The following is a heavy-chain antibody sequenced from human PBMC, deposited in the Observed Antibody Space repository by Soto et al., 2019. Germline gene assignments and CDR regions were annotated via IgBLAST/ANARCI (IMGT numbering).Heavy chain of an antibody. D-gene: IGHD3-22*01. CDR2: ISAYNGNT. J-gene: IGHJ4*02. CDR1: GYTFTSYG. CDR3: ARGGAVVDSPTYCDD. V-gene: IGHV1-18*01. Sequence: ASVKVSCKASGYTFTSYGISWVRQAPGQGLEWMGWISAYNGNTNYAQKLQGRVTMTTDTSTSTAYMELRSLRFEDTAVYYCARGGAVVDSPTYCDDWGQGTLVTVSS.